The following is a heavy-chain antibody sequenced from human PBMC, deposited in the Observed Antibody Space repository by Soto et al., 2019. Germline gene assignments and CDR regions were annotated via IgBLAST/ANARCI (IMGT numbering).Heavy chain of an antibody. J-gene: IGHJ4*02. CDR1: GGSISSGDYY. V-gene: IGHV4-30-4*01. Sequence: SETLSLTCTVSGGSISSGDYYWSWIRQPPGKGLEWIGYIYYSGSTYYKPSLKSRVTISVDTSKNQFSLKLSSVTAADKAVYYCAREDYYDSSGYGFFDYWGQGTLVTVSS. D-gene: IGHD3-22*01. CDR3: AREDYYDSSGYGFFDY. CDR2: IYYSGST.